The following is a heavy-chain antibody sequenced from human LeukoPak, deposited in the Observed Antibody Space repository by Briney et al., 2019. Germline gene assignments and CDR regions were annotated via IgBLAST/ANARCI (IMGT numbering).Heavy chain of an antibody. J-gene: IGHJ4*02. CDR3: ARRAGYPRRGEVDY. Sequence: SETLSLTCTVSGGSISSSSYYWGWIRQPPRKGLEWIGSIYYSGSTYYNPSLKSRVTISVDTSKNQFSLKLSSVTAADTAVYYCARRAGYPRRGEVDYWGQGTLVTVSS. CDR1: GGSISSSSYY. D-gene: IGHD6-19*01. V-gene: IGHV4-39*01. CDR2: IYYSGST.